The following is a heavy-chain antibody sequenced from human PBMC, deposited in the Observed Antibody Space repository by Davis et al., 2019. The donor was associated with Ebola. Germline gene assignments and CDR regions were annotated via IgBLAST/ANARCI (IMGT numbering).Heavy chain of an antibody. CDR2: INDSGNI. CDR3: AREGRGSSVGMDV. J-gene: IGHJ6*02. CDR1: GGSISGSY. Sequence: SETLSLTCTVSGGSISGSYWSWLRQPPGKGLEWIGYINDSGNINRNPSLKSRVTISVDTSKNQFSLKLTSVTAADTAVYYCAREGRGSSVGMDVWGQGTTVTVSS. D-gene: IGHD3-16*01. V-gene: IGHV4-59*01.